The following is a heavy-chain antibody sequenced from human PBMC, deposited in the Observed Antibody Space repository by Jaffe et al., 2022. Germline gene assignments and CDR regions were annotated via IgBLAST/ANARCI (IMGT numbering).Heavy chain of an antibody. V-gene: IGHV4-39*01. CDR2: IYYSGST. D-gene: IGHD4-17*01. Sequence: QLQLQESGPGLVKPSETLSLTCTVSGGSISSSSYYWGWIRQPPGKGLEWIGSIYYSGSTYYNPSLKSRVTISVDTSKNQFSLKLSSVTAADTAVYYCARRGSTVTPVDYWGQGTLVTVSS. CDR1: GGSISSSSYY. CDR3: ARRGSTVTPVDY. J-gene: IGHJ4*02.